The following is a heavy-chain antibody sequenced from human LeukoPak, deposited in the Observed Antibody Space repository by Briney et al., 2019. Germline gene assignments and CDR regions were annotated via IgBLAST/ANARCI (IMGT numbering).Heavy chain of an antibody. J-gene: IGHJ6*02. CDR2: ISGSGGST. D-gene: IGHD6-19*01. CDR1: GFTFSSYA. Sequence: PGGSLRLSCAASGFTFSSYAMSWVRQAPGKGLEWVSAISGSGGSTYYADSVKGRFTISRDNSKNTLYLQMNSPRAEDTAVYYCAKYSSGWYEGRYYYYGMDVWGQGTTVTVSS. V-gene: IGHV3-23*01. CDR3: AKYSSGWYEGRYYYYGMDV.